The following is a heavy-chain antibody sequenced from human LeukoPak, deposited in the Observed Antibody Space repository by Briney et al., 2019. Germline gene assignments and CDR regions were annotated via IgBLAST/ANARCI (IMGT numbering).Heavy chain of an antibody. CDR3: AELGITMIGGV. CDR1: GFIFSDYW. V-gene: IGHV3-7*01. CDR2: IKDDGSEK. J-gene: IGHJ6*04. D-gene: IGHD3-10*02. Sequence: GGSLRLSCAASGFIFSDYWMSWARQAPGKGLEWVANIKDDGSEKIYVDSVKGRFTISRDNAKNSLYLQMNSLRAEDTAVYYCAELGITMIGGVWGKGTTVTISS.